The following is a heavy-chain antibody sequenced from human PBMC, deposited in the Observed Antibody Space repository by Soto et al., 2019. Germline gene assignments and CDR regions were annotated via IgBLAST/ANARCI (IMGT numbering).Heavy chain of an antibody. V-gene: IGHV1-24*01. Sequence: GASVKVSCKVSGYTLSEVAIHWVRQTPGQGLEWIGGFDPENDDTSYAQNFQGRVTLTEDTPTDTAYLELSGLRSEDTAIYYCTIAAYCSGATCYSGYNWFHPWGQGSLVTVSS. CDR2: FDPENDDT. CDR3: TIAAYCSGATCYSGYNWFHP. CDR1: GYTLSEVA. J-gene: IGHJ5*02. D-gene: IGHD2-2*01.